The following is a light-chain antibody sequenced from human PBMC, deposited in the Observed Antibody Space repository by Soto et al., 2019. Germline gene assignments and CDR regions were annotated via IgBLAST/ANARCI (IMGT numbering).Light chain of an antibody. V-gene: IGLV6-57*01. CDR2: EDN. J-gene: IGLJ3*02. CDR1: SGSIASNY. CDR3: QSYDATNQV. Sequence: NFMLTQPHSVSESPGKTVIISCTRSSGSIASNYVQWYQQRPGSSPTTVIYEDNQRPSGVPDRFYGSIDSSSNSASLTISGLETEDEADYYCQSYDATNQVFGGVTKLTVL.